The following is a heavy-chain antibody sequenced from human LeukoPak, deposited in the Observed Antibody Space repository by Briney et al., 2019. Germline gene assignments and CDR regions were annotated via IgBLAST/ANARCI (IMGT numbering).Heavy chain of an antibody. CDR2: ICGSGGST. CDR3: AKVSMRPSRPPDDFDI. J-gene: IGHJ3*02. V-gene: IGHV3-23*01. Sequence: VGSLRLSCAPSLFTFSIYTISSVCQTPGKRLECVSAICGSGGSTYYADSVKGRFTITRDNSKNTLYLQMNGLRAEDKAVDYCAKVSMRPSRPPDDFDIWGQGTMVNVSA. CDR1: LFTFSIYT. D-gene: IGHD2/OR15-2a*01.